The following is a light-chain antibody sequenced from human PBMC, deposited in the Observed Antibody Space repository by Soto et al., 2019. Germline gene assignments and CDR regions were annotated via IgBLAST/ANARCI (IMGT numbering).Light chain of an antibody. CDR3: CSYAGSSTSV. Sequence: CTGTSSDVGSYNLVSWYQQHPGKAPKLMIYEGSKRPSGVSNRFSGSKSGNTASLTISGLQAEDEADYYCCSYAGSSTSVFGGGTQLTVL. J-gene: IGLJ2*01. CDR1: SSDVGSYNL. V-gene: IGLV2-23*01. CDR2: EGS.